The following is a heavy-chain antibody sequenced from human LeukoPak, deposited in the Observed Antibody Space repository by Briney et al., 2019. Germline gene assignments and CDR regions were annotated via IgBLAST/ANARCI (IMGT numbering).Heavy chain of an antibody. D-gene: IGHD6-13*01. CDR1: GFTFSSYA. J-gene: IGHJ4*02. Sequence: PGGSLRLSCAASGFTFSSYAMHWARQAPGKGLEWVAVISYDGSRIYYADSVKGRFTVSRDNSKSTLNLQMNSLRAEDTAVYYCVKDRSSSWSFDYWGQGTLVTVSS. V-gene: IGHV3-30*04. CDR2: ISYDGSRI. CDR3: VKDRSSSWSFDY.